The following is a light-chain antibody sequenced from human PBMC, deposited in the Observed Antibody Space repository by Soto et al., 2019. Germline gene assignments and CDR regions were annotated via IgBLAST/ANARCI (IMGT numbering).Light chain of an antibody. Sequence: EIVMTQSPATLSVSPGETATLSCRASQSINTNLAWYQQKPGQAPRLLIYDASTRATGIPARFSGSGSGTEFTLSISSLQSEDFAVYYCQQYNNWPPITFGQGTRLEIK. V-gene: IGKV3-15*01. J-gene: IGKJ5*01. CDR3: QQYNNWPPIT. CDR1: QSINTN. CDR2: DAS.